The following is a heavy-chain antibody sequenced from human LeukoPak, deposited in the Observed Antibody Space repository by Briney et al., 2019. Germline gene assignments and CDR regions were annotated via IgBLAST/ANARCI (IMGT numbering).Heavy chain of an antibody. Sequence: SATLSLTCTVSGGSISSYYWSWIRQTPGKGLEWIGYIYYSGSTNYNPSLKSRVTISVDTSKDQFSLKLSSVTAADTAVYYCARGEVYRSYYYYGMDVWGQGTTVTVSS. CDR3: ARGEVYRSYYYYGMDV. J-gene: IGHJ6*02. CDR1: GGSISSYY. D-gene: IGHD1-14*01. CDR2: IYYSGST. V-gene: IGHV4-59*01.